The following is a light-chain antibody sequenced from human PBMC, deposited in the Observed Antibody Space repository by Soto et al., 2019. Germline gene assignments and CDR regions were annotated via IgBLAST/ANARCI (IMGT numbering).Light chain of an antibody. Sequence: EIVLTQSPGTLSLSPGERATLSCRASQSVSSSYLAWYQQKPGQAPRLLIYGASSRATGIPDRFSGSGSGTDFTITISRLEPEDFELYFCQQYGDSPWTFGQGTKVEIK. CDR1: QSVSSSY. V-gene: IGKV3-20*01. CDR3: QQYGDSPWT. CDR2: GAS. J-gene: IGKJ1*01.